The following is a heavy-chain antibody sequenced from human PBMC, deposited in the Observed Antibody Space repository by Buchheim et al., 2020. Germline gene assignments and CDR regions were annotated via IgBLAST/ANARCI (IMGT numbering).Heavy chain of an antibody. Sequence: QLQLQESGPGLVKPSETLSLSCSVSGDSVRSGSYYWGWIRQPPGKGLEWIATMYFSGSTYYNPSLKSRVTTTMDTSKNQFSLELSSVTAADTALYYCARVPLTYYYDGSGKVHYFDNWGQGTL. CDR2: MYFSGST. J-gene: IGHJ4*02. CDR3: ARVPLTYYYDGSGKVHYFDN. CDR1: GDSVRSGSYY. D-gene: IGHD3-22*01. V-gene: IGHV4-39*07.